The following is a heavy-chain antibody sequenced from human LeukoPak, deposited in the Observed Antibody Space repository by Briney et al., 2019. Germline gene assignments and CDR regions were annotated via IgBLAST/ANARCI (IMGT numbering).Heavy chain of an antibody. CDR1: GFTFRTYG. CDR3: AKDMAADYYGMDV. V-gene: IGHV3-30*02. D-gene: IGHD3-10*01. CDR2: IRNDGTIK. J-gene: IGHJ6*02. Sequence: GGSLRLSCAASGFTFRTYGMHWVRQAPGKGLEWVVFIRNDGTIKYYADSVKGRFTISRDNSKNTLYMQMNSLRAEDTAVYYCAKDMAADYYGMDVWGQGTTVTVSS.